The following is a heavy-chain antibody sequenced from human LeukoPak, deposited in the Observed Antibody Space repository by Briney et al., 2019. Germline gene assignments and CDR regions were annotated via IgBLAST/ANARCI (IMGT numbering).Heavy chain of an antibody. Sequence: PGGSLRLSCAASGFTVSSNYMSWVRQAPGKGLEWVSVIYSGGSTYYADSVKGRFTISRDNSKNTLYLQMNSLRAEDTAVYYCASKSSSGWYAMDVWGKGTTVTISS. J-gene: IGHJ6*04. CDR3: ASKSSSGWYAMDV. CDR1: GFTVSSNY. V-gene: IGHV3-53*01. D-gene: IGHD6-19*01. CDR2: IYSGGST.